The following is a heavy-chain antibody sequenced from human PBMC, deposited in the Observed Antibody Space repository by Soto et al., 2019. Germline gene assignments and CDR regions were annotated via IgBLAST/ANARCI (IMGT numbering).Heavy chain of an antibody. CDR3: ARDRSSGYSYGYGIGFWFDP. D-gene: IGHD5-18*01. CDR2: IIPIFGTA. Sequence: QVQLVQSGAEVKKPGSSVKVSCKASGAPLSSYAISWVRQAPGQGLEWMGGIIPIFGTANYAQKFQGRVTITADESTSTAYMELSSLRSEDTAVYYCARDRSSGYSYGYGIGFWFDPWGQGTLVTVSS. CDR1: GAPLSSYA. J-gene: IGHJ5*02. V-gene: IGHV1-69*01.